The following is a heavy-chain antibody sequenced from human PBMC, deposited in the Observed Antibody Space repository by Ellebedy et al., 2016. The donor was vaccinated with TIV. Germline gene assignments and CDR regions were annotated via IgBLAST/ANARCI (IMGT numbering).Heavy chain of an antibody. J-gene: IGHJ4*02. CDR2: TYYRSKWYN. V-gene: IGHV6-1*01. CDR3: TRDGGDGPRSYYIDF. CDR1: GDSVSSNTAA. D-gene: IGHD3-10*01. Sequence: SQTLSLTCAISGDSVSSNTAAWHWIRQSPSRGLEWLGRTYYRSKWYNDYAVSVKSRMTINSDTSKNQFSLQLNSVTPEDTAVYYCTRDGGDGPRSYYIDFWGQGALVTVSS.